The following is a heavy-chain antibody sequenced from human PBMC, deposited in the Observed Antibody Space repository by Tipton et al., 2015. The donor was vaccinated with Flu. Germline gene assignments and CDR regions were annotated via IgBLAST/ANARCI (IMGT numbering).Heavy chain of an antibody. J-gene: IGHJ4*02. CDR2: IYSSGGS. CDR3: ARGGGSPSY. CDR1: GGSLSSYY. V-gene: IGHV4-4*07. Sequence: TLSLTCTVSGGSLSSYYWSWIRQPAGKGLEWIGRIYSSGGSKYNPSLRGRLTMSVDASKKEFSLKLNSVTAADTAVYYCARGGGSPSYWCQGTLVTVSS. D-gene: IGHD2-15*01.